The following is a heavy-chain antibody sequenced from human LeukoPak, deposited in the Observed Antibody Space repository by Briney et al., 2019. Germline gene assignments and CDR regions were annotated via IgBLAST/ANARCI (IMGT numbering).Heavy chain of an antibody. CDR1: GYSVSSGYY. V-gene: IGHV4-38-2*02. J-gene: IGHJ6*03. CDR3: ARGIWGSGFYYMDV. Sequence: SETLSLTCSVSGYSVSSGYYWGWIRQPPGKGLEWIGSIYHSGSTYYNPSLKSRVTVSVDTSKNQFSLKLSSVTAADTAVYYCARGIWGSGFYYMDVWGKGTTVTISS. CDR2: IYHSGST. D-gene: IGHD3-10*01.